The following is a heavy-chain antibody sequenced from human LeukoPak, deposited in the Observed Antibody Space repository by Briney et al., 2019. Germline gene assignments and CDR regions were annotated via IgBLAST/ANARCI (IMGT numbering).Heavy chain of an antibody. CDR1: GFTFSSYG. D-gene: IGHD4-17*01. Sequence: PGGSLRLSCAASGFTFSSYGMHWVRQAPGKGLEGVAVISYDGSNKYYADSVKGRFTISRDNSKNTLYLQMNSLRAEDTAVHYCAKDSRRFSYGDYVPPHYYYYYGMDVWGQGTTVTVSS. CDR2: ISYDGSNK. CDR3: AKDSRRFSYGDYVPPHYYYYYGMDV. V-gene: IGHV3-30*18. J-gene: IGHJ6*02.